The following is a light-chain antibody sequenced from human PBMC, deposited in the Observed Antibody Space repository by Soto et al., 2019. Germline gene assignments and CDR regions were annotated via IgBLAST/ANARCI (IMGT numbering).Light chain of an antibody. CDR3: CSYAGSHFL. CDR1: SSDVGGYNY. V-gene: IGLV2-11*01. CDR2: DVS. Sequence: QSALTQPRSVSGSPGQSVTISCTGTSSDVGGYNYVSWYQQHPGTAPKLMIYDVSQRPSGVPDRFSGSKSGNTASLTISGLQHEDEADSYCCSYAGSHFLFGGGTKLTVL. J-gene: IGLJ2*01.